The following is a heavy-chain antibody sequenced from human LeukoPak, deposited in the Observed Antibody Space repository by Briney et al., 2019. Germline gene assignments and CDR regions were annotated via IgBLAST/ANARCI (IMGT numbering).Heavy chain of an antibody. CDR1: GFTFSSYA. J-gene: IGHJ4*02. CDR2: ISYDGSNE. D-gene: IGHD6-19*01. CDR3: ARGRRDSSGWYYFDY. Sequence: GGSLRLSCAASGFTFSSYAMHWVRQAPGKGLEWVAVISYDGSNEYYADSVKGRFTISRGSSKNTLYLQMNSLRAEDMAVYYCARGRRDSSGWYYFDYWGQGTLVTVSS. V-gene: IGHV3-30*04.